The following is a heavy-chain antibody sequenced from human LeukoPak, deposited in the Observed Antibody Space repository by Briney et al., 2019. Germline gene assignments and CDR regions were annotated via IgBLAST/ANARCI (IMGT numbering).Heavy chain of an antibody. Sequence: PSETLSLTRTVSGGSISSYYWSWIRQPAGKGLEWIGRIYTSGSTNYNPALKSRVTISVDTSKNQFSLKLSSVPAADTAVYYCARGRGWSNGWFDPWGQGTLVTVSS. J-gene: IGHJ5*02. CDR3: ARGRGWSNGWFDP. D-gene: IGHD6-19*01. CDR2: IYTSGST. V-gene: IGHV4-4*07. CDR1: GGSISSYY.